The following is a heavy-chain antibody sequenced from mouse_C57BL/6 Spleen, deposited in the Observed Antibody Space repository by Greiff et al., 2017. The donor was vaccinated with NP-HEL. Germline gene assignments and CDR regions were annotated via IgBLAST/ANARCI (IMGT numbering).Heavy chain of an antibody. D-gene: IGHD2-9*01. CDR3: ARGGTYYGYDGSWFAY. CDR2: ISYDGSN. Sequence: EVQLVESGPGLVKPSQSLSLTCSVTGYSITSGYYWNWIRQFPGNKLEWMGYISYDGSNNYNPSLKNRISITRDTSKNQFFLKLNSVTTEDTATYYCARGGTYYGYDGSWFAYWGQGTLVTVSA. J-gene: IGHJ3*01. CDR1: GYSITSGYY. V-gene: IGHV3-6*01.